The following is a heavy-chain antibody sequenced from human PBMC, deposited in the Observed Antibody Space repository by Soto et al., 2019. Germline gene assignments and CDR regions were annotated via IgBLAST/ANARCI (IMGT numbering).Heavy chain of an antibody. J-gene: IGHJ4*02. CDR3: AKGGSWTGHY. CDR1: GFTFSSYG. V-gene: IGHV3-30*18. Sequence: QVQLVESGGGVVQPGRSLRLSCAASGFTFSSYGMHWVRQAPGTGLEWVAVISKDESIKNYVDSVKGRFTISRDNSKNTLYLQMNRLRPEDTAVYYCAKGGSWTGHYWGQGTLVTVSS. D-gene: IGHD6-13*01. CDR2: ISKDESIK.